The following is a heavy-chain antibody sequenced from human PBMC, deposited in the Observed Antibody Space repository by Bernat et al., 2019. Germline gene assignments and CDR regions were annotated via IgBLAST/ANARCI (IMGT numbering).Heavy chain of an antibody. D-gene: IGHD6-25*01. CDR3: ARLSSDRTSYYMDV. J-gene: IGHJ6*03. CDR1: GASVSRHY. Sequence: QVQLQESGPGLVKPSETVSLTCTVSGASVSRHYWTWIRRPPGKGLEYIGHIYYTVSNNYDASLKRRVTISIDTPNNQFSLNLNAVTAADTAVYYCARLSSDRTSYYMDVWGKGTTGTVSS. CDR2: IYYTVSN. V-gene: IGHV4-59*08.